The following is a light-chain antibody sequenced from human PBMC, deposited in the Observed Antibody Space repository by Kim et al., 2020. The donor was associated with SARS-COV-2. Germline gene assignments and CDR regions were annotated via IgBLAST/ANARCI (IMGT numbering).Light chain of an antibody. CDR3: QQSYSTPFT. CDR2: AAS. CDR1: QTISSY. V-gene: IGKV1-39*01. J-gene: IGKJ4*01. Sequence: ASVGDRVTITCRASQTISSYLNWYQQKPGKAPKLLIYAASSLQSGVPSRFSGSGSGTDFTLTISSLQPEDFATYYCQQSYSTPFTFGGGTKVDIK.